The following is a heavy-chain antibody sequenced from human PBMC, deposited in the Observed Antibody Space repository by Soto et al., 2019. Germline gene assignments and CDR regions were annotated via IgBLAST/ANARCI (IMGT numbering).Heavy chain of an antibody. CDR2: IIPIVGTG. CDR3: ARDLRAAGRPGMDV. CDR1: GGTFSSYA. D-gene: IGHD6-13*01. J-gene: IGHJ6*02. Sequence: QVQLVQSGAEVKKPGSSVKVSCKASGGTFSSYAISWVRQAPGQGLEWMGGIIPIVGTGNYAQNFQGRVTISADESTLTAYMELSSLKSEDTARYYCARDLRAAGRPGMDVWGQGNPVTVSS. V-gene: IGHV1-69*01.